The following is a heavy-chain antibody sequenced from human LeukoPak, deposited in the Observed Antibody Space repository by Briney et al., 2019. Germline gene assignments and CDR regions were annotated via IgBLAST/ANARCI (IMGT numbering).Heavy chain of an antibody. J-gene: IGHJ4*02. Sequence: SETLSLTCTVSGGSISSYYWSWIRQPPGKGLEWIGEINHSGSTNYNPSLKSRVTISVDTSKNQFSLKLSSVTAADTAVYYCARGSRITIFGVVIRPFDYWGQGTLVTVSS. CDR3: ARGSRITIFGVVIRPFDY. CDR1: GGSISSYY. V-gene: IGHV4-34*01. D-gene: IGHD3-3*01. CDR2: INHSGST.